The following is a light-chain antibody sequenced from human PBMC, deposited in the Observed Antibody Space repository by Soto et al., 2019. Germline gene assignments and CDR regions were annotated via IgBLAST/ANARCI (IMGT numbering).Light chain of an antibody. V-gene: IGKV3-15*01. CDR2: GAS. Sequence: EIEVTQSPATLSVSPGERATLSCRASQSISSNLAWYQQKPGQAPRLVIYGASIRATGIPARFSGSGSGTEFTLTISSLQSEDFAVYYCQQYHHWWTFGQGTKVDIK. CDR3: QQYHHWWT. CDR1: QSISSN. J-gene: IGKJ1*01.